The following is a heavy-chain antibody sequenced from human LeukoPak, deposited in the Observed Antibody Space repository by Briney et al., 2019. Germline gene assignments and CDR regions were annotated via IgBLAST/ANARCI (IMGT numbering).Heavy chain of an antibody. Sequence: SEALSLTCAVYGGSFSGHYWSWIRQPPRKGLEWIGEINHSGSNNYNPSLKSRVTISVDTSNNQFSLKLSSVTAADTAVYYCARYGTYYYYYYMDVWGKGTTVTVSS. V-gene: IGHV4-34*01. CDR1: GGSFSGHY. CDR3: ARYGTYYYYYYMDV. D-gene: IGHD4-17*01. CDR2: INHSGSN. J-gene: IGHJ6*03.